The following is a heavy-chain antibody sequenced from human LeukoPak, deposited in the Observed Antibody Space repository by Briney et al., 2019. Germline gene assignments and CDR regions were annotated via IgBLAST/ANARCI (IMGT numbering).Heavy chain of an antibody. Sequence: PGGSLRLSCAASGFTFSSYAMSWVRQAPGKGLEWVSAISGSGGSTYYADSVKGRFTISRDNSKNTLYLQMNSLRAEDTAVYYCAKHEPDYDFWSGLDYWDQGTLVTVSS. CDR2: ISGSGGST. V-gene: IGHV3-23*01. CDR3: AKHEPDYDFWSGLDY. CDR1: GFTFSSYA. J-gene: IGHJ4*02. D-gene: IGHD3-3*01.